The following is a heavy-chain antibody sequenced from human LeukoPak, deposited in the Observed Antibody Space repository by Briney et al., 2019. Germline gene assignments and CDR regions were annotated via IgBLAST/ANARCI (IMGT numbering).Heavy chain of an antibody. J-gene: IGHJ4*02. D-gene: IGHD2-2*01. CDR2: IYHSGST. V-gene: IGHV4-38-2*02. CDR1: GCSISSGYY. CDR3: ASGTVVPAAPWGYFDY. Sequence: ASETLSLTCTVSGCSISSGYYWGWIRQPPGKGLEWIGSIYHSGSTYYNPSLKSRVTISVDTSKNQFSLKLSSVTAANTAVYYCASGTVVPAAPWGYFDYWGQGTLVTVSS.